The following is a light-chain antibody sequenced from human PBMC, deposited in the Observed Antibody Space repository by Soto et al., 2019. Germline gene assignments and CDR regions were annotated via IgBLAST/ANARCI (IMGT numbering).Light chain of an antibody. CDR2: GAS. J-gene: IGKJ3*01. CDR3: QRYGSSPFI. V-gene: IGKV3-20*01. CDR1: QSVNSKY. Sequence: EIVLTQSPGTLSLSPGERATLSCRASQSVNSKYLAWYQQKPGQAPRLLIYGASSRATGIPDRFSGSGSGTDVTLSINRLEPEDFAVYYCQRYGSSPFIFGPGTKVDIK.